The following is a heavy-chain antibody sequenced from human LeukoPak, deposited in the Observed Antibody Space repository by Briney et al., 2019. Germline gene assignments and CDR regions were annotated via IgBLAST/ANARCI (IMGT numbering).Heavy chain of an antibody. J-gene: IGHJ4*02. Sequence: PGGSLRLSCAASGFTFSDYYMSWIRQAPGKGLEWVSYISSSGSTIYYADSVKGRFTISRDNAKNSLYLQMNSLRAEDTAVYYCAKGHTHQWELLDYWGQGTLVTVSS. CDR2: ISSSGSTI. CDR1: GFTFSDYY. CDR3: AKGHTHQWELLDY. D-gene: IGHD1-26*01. V-gene: IGHV3-11*04.